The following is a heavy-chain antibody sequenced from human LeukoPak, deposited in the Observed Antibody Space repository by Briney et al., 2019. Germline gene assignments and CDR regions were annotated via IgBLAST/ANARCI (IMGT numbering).Heavy chain of an antibody. Sequence: GGSLRLSCAASGFTFSSYAMTWVRQAPGKGLEWVSAISGSGGSTYYADSVKGRFTISRDNAKNSLYLQMNSLRAEDTAVYYCAREVARPDPLFDPWGQGTLVTVSS. V-gene: IGHV3-23*01. J-gene: IGHJ5*02. CDR3: AREVARPDPLFDP. CDR1: GFTFSSYA. CDR2: ISGSGGST. D-gene: IGHD6-6*01.